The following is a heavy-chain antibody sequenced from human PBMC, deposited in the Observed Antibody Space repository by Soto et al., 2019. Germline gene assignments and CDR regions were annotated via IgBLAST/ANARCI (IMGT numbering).Heavy chain of an antibody. V-gene: IGHV6-1*01. D-gene: IGHD3-3*01. J-gene: IGHJ6*02. CDR1: GDSVSSNSAA. Sequence: PSQTLSLTCAISGDSVSSNSAAWNWIRQSPSRGLEWLGRTYYRSKWYNDYAVSVKSRITINPDTSKNQLSLQLNSVTPEDTAVYYCARQESDFWSGYYTGPYYYYGMDVWGQGTTVTVSS. CDR3: ARQESDFWSGYYTGPYYYYGMDV. CDR2: TYYRSKWYN.